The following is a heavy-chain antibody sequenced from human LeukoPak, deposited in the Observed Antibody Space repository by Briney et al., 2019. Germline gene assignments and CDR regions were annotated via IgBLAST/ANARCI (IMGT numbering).Heavy chain of an antibody. CDR3: VRLRWELLAPYFDH. Sequence: SETLSLTCSVSTDSTNTYYWSWIRQSPGKGLEWVGHIYHSGSTDYNPSFKSRLTISIDMYKKEFSLKLTSVTVADTAMYYCVRLRWELLAPYFDHWGQGAFVSVCS. CDR2: IYHSGST. V-gene: IGHV4-59*01. CDR1: TDSTNTYY. J-gene: IGHJ4*02. D-gene: IGHD2-15*01.